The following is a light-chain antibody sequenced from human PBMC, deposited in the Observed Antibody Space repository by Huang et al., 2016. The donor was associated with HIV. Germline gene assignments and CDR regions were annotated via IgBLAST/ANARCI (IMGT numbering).Light chain of an antibody. J-gene: IGKJ1*01. V-gene: IGKV1-27*01. CDR2: VAS. Sequence: DIQMTQSPSSLSASVGDRVTITCRASKGISNYLAWYQQKPGKVPKLLIYVASTLQSGVPSRFSGSGSGTDFTLTISSLQPEDVATYYCQKYNSAPQTFGQGTKVEIK. CDR1: KGISNY. CDR3: QKYNSAPQT.